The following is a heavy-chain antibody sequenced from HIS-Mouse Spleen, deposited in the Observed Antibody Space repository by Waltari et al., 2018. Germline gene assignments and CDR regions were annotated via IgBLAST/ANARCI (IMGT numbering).Heavy chain of an antibody. V-gene: IGHV1-2*02. D-gene: IGHD3-22*01. CDR3: AREPDKFYDSSGYLGY. CDR1: GYTFTGYY. CDR2: INPNSGGT. Sequence: ASGYTFTGYYMHWVRQAPGQGLEWMGWINPNSGGTTYAQKFQGRVTMTRNTSISTAYMELSRLRSDDTAVYYCAREPDKFYDSSGYLGYWGQGTLVTVSS. J-gene: IGHJ4*02.